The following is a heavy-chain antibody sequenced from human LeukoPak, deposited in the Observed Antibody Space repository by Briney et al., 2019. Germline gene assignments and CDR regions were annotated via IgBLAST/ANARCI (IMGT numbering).Heavy chain of an antibody. CDR1: GFTFSSYE. D-gene: IGHD3-10*01. Sequence: GGSLRLSCAASGFTFSSYEMNWVRQAPGKGLEWVSYISSSGSTIYYADSVKGRFTISRDNSKNTLYLQMNSLRAEDTAVYYCARSRFTYYYGSGSIIVYYYYYMDVWGKGTTVTVSS. CDR3: ARSRFTYYYGSGSIIVYYYYYMDV. J-gene: IGHJ6*03. CDR2: ISSSGSTI. V-gene: IGHV3-48*03.